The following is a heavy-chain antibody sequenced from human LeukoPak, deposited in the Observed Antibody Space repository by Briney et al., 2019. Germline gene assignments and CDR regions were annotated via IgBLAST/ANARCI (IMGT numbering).Heavy chain of an antibody. CDR3: AREKYCSSTSCPFDY. J-gene: IGHJ4*02. CDR1: GFTFSSYA. V-gene: IGHV3-30-3*01. Sequence: GGSQRLSCAASGFTFSSYAMHWVRQAPGKGLEWVAVISYDGSNKYYADSVKGRFTISRDNSKNTLYLQMNSLRAEDTAVYYCAREKYCSSTSCPFDYWGQGTLVTVSS. D-gene: IGHD2-2*01. CDR2: ISYDGSNK.